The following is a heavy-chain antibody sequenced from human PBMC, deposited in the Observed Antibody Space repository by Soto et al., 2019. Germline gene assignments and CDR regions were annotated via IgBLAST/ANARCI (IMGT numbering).Heavy chain of an antibody. CDR3: AREHRDSSSWDLVFDY. V-gene: IGHV4-39*02. Sequence: QLQLQESGPGLVKPSETLSLTCTVSGGSISSSSYYWGWIRQPPGKGLEWIGSIYYSGSTYYNPSLKSRVTISVDTSKNQFSLKLSSVTAADTAVYYCAREHRDSSSWDLVFDYWGQGTLVTVSS. D-gene: IGHD6-13*01. J-gene: IGHJ4*02. CDR2: IYYSGST. CDR1: GGSISSSSYY.